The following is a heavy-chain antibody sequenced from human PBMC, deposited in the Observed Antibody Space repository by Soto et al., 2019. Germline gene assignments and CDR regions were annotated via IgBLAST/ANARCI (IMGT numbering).Heavy chain of an antibody. Sequence: EVQLVESGGGLVQPGGSLRLSCAASGFTFSSYSMNWVRQAPGKGLEWVSYISSSSSTIYYADSVKGRFTISRDNAKNSLYLPMNSLRDEDTAVYYCARDSGRGYYYYGMDVWGQGTTVTVSS. J-gene: IGHJ6*02. CDR2: ISSSSSTI. V-gene: IGHV3-48*02. D-gene: IGHD2-15*01. CDR3: ARDSGRGYYYYGMDV. CDR1: GFTFSSYS.